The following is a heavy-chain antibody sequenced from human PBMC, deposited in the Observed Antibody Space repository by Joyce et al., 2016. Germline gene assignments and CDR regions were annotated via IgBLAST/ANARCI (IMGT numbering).Heavy chain of an antibody. V-gene: IGHV3-48*03. D-gene: IGHD2-2*01. CDR1: GIIFSSKE. Sequence: EVQLVESGGGLVQPGGSLRLSCAASGIIFSSKEMNWVRQVPGKGLEWVSSINGDESRIHYADFVRCRFTISRDNARNLLFLEMNSLRVEDTAVYYCATPSCANWGQGSRVTVSS. CDR3: ATPSCAN. CDR2: INGDESRI. J-gene: IGHJ4*02.